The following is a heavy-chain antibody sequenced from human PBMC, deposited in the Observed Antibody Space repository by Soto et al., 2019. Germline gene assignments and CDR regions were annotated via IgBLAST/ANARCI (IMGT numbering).Heavy chain of an antibody. J-gene: IGHJ3*02. V-gene: IGHV3-11*06. CDR2: ISTSSVYT. D-gene: IGHD3-10*01. Sequence: RGSLRLSCVASGFTFSDAYMIWIRQAPGKGLEWVSYISTSSVYTNYADSVKGRFTISRDNANKSLYLQMNSLRVDDTAIYYCARDPDRGGAFDIWGQGTMVTVSS. CDR3: ARDPDRGGAFDI. CDR1: GFTFSDAY.